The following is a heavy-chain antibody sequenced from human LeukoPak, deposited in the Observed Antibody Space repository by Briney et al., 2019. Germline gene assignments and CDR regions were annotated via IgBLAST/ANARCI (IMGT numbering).Heavy chain of an antibody. V-gene: IGHV4-39*01. J-gene: IGHJ3*02. CDR2: IYYSGST. D-gene: IGHD2-2*01. CDR3: ARYCSRTSCYVHDAFDI. Sequence: SETLSLTCTVSGGSISSSSYYWGWIRQPPGKGLEWIGYIYYSGSTYYNPSLKSRVTISVDTSKNQFSLKLSSVTAADTAVYYCARYCSRTSCYVHDAFDIWGQGTMVTVSS. CDR1: GGSISSSSYY.